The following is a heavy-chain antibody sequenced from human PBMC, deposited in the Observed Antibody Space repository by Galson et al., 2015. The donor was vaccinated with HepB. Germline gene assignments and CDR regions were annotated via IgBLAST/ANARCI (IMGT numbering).Heavy chain of an antibody. CDR3: ARDYGSYSGGGWYSVAFDI. CDR1: GFTLSGYA. CDR2: ISSDGSIQ. Sequence: SLRLSCAASGFTLSGYAMHRVRQAPGKGLEWMAVISSDGSIQHYADSVKGRFTISRDNSKNTLYLEMNSLRAEDTAVYYCARDYGSYSGGGWYSVAFDIWGQGTMVTVSS. J-gene: IGHJ3*02. V-gene: IGHV3-30-3*01. D-gene: IGHD2-15*01.